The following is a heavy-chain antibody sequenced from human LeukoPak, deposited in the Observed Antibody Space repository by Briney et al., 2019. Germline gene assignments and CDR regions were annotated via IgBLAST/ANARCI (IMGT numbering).Heavy chain of an antibody. Sequence: PGGSLRLSCAASGFTFSNYAMSWVRQAPGKGLEWVSAISGSGGSTYYADSVKGRFTISRDNSKNTLYLQMNSLRAEDTAVYYCVTYYDILTGYLLYYFDYWGQGTLVTVSS. D-gene: IGHD3-9*01. CDR1: GFTFSNYA. CDR3: VTYYDILTGYLLYYFDY. J-gene: IGHJ4*02. V-gene: IGHV3-23*01. CDR2: ISGSGGST.